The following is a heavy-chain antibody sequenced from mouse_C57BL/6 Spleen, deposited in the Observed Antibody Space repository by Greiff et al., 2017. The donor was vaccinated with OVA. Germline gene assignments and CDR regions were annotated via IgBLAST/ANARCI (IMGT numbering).Heavy chain of an antibody. CDR3: ARWDLRFDY. V-gene: IGHV1-39*01. CDR2: INPNYGTT. Sequence: VQLQQSGPELVKPGASVKISCKASGYSFTDYNMNWVKQSHGQSLEWIGVINPNYGTTSYNQKFKGKATLTAAQSSSTAYLQLNSQTSGDSAVYYCARWDLRFDYWGQGTTRTVSS. D-gene: IGHD1-1*01. J-gene: IGHJ2*01. CDR1: GYSFTDYN.